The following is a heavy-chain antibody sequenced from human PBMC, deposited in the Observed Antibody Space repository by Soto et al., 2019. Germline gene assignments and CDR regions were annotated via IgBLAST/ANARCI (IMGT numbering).Heavy chain of an antibody. J-gene: IGHJ4*02. V-gene: IGHV4-59*01. CDR3: ARDVDGYTLDY. CDR2: IYYSGST. Sequence: SETLSLTCTVSGGSISSYYWSWIRQPPGKGLEWIGYIYYSGSTNYNPSLKSRVTISVDTSKNQFCLKLSSVTAADTAVSYCARDVDGYTLDYWGQGTLVTVSS. CDR1: GGSISSYY. D-gene: IGHD5-12*01.